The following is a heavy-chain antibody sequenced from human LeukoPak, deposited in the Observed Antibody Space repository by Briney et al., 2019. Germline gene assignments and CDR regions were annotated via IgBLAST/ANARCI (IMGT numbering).Heavy chain of an antibody. CDR3: ARGDIVVVPAAADAFDI. Sequence: SGPALVKPTQTLTLTCTFSGFSLSTSGMRVSWIRQPPGKGLEWIGYIYYSGSTYYNPSLKSRVTISVDTSKNQFSLKLSSVTAADTAVYYCARGDIVVVPAAADAFDIWGQGTMVTVSS. CDR2: IYYSGST. J-gene: IGHJ3*02. V-gene: IGHV4-30-4*08. CDR1: GFSLSTSGMR. D-gene: IGHD2-2*01.